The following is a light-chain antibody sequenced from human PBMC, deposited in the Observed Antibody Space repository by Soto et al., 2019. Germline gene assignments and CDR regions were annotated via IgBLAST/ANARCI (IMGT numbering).Light chain of an antibody. CDR2: SAS. CDR1: QSVSNF. CDR3: QQGYESPRT. Sequence: DIQMTQYPSNRSSSLGDRVTIACRAGQSVSNFLNWYQQKPGKAPELLIYSASSLQSGVPSRFSGIGSGTDFTLTLSSLQTDDFATYDCQQGYESPRTFGQGTKVDIK. J-gene: IGKJ1*01. V-gene: IGKV1-39*01.